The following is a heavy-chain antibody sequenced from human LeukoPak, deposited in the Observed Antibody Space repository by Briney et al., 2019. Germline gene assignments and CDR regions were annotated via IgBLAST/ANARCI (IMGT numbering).Heavy chain of an antibody. Sequence: SETLSLTCAVYGGSFSGYYWSWIRQPPGKGLEWIGEINHSGSTNYNPSLKSRVTISVDTSKNQFSLKLSSVTAADTAVYYCASGHSSSWYKDLIGWMDVWGKGTTVTVSS. V-gene: IGHV4-34*01. CDR3: ASGHSSSWYKDLIGWMDV. D-gene: IGHD6-13*01. J-gene: IGHJ6*04. CDR2: INHSGST. CDR1: GGSFSGYY.